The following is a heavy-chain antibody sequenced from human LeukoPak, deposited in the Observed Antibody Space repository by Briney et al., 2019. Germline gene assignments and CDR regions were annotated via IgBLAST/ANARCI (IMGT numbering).Heavy chain of an antibody. Sequence: VGSLRLSCVASGFTFSIYAMSWVRQAPRKGLEWVSSITSSGETTFYAGSVKGQFTISRDNSKNTMYLQMNSLRAEDTAVYHCARDRPNYYGSNGHYYRRDGDYWGQGTLVTVSS. CDR1: GFTFSIYA. D-gene: IGHD3-22*01. J-gene: IGHJ4*02. V-gene: IGHV3-23*01. CDR3: ARDRPNYYGSNGHYYRRDGDY. CDR2: ITSSGETT.